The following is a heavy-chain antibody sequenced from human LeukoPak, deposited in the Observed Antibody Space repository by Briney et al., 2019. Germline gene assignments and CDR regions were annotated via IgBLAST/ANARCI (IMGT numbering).Heavy chain of an antibody. CDR2: IIPIFGTA. J-gene: IGHJ4*02. V-gene: IGHV1-69*05. CDR3: ARSPYSGSYYGFYFDY. Sequence: ASVKVSCKASGGTFSSYAISWVRQAPGQGLERMGGIIPIFGTADYAQKFQGRVTITTDESTSTAYMELSSLRSEDTAVYYCARSPYSGSYYGFYFDYWGQGTLVTVSS. D-gene: IGHD1-26*01. CDR1: GGTFSSYA.